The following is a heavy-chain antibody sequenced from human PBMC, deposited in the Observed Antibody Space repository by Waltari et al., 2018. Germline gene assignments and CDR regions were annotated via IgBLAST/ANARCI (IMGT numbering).Heavy chain of an antibody. Sequence: QVQLQESGPGLVKPSQTLSLTCTVSGGSISSGGYYWSWIRQHPGKGLEWIGYIYYSGSTYYNPSLKSRVTISVDTSKNQFSLKLSSVTAADTAVYYCARGSIFGVSFYYFDYWGQGTLVTVSS. CDR1: GGSISSGGYY. CDR2: IYYSGST. CDR3: ARGSIFGVSFYYFDY. D-gene: IGHD3-3*01. V-gene: IGHV4-31*03. J-gene: IGHJ4*02.